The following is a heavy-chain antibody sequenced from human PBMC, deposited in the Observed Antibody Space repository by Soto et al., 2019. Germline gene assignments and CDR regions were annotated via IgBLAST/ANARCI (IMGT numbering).Heavy chain of an antibody. CDR2: IVVGNGDT. J-gene: IGHJ4*02. CDR3: VADDMIVEI. Sequence: SVKVSCKASGFTFTNSAVQWVRQARGQRLEWIGWIVVGNGDTNHAQKFQERVTTTRDMSTSTAYMELSSLRSEDTAVYYCVADDMIVEIWGQGTLVTVSS. CDR1: GFTFTNSA. D-gene: IGHD3-22*01. V-gene: IGHV1-58*01.